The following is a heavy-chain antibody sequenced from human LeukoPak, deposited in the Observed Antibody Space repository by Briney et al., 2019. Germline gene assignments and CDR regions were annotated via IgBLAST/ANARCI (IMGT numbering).Heavy chain of an antibody. V-gene: IGHV3-30*02. CDR1: GFTFSSYG. D-gene: IGHD3-16*02. J-gene: IGHJ4*02. CDR3: AKIWGSYRSPFDY. CDR2: IRYDGSNK. Sequence: GGSLRLSCAASGFTFSSYGMHWVRQAPGKWLEWVAFIRYDGSNKYYADSVKGRFTISRDNSKNTLYLQMNSLRAEDTAVYYCAKIWGSYRSPFDYWGQGTLVTVSS.